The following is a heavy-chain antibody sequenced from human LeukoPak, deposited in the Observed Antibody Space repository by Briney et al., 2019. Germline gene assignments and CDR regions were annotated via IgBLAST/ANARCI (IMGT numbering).Heavy chain of an antibody. J-gene: IGHJ6*03. Sequence: SGTLSLTCAVYGGSFSGYYWSWIREPPGKGLEWIGEINHSGSTNYNPSLKSRVTISVDTSKNQFSLKLSSVTAADTAVYYCARGSRRSSTLYYYYYMDVWGKGTTVTVSS. CDR1: GGSFSGYY. D-gene: IGHD2-2*01. V-gene: IGHV4-34*01. CDR3: ARGSRRSSTLYYYYYMDV. CDR2: INHSGST.